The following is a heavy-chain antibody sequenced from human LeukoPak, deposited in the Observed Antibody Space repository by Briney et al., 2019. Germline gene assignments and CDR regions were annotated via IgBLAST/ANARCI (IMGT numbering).Heavy chain of an antibody. V-gene: IGHV3-23*01. Sequence: GGSLRLSCAASGFIFNNYAMTWVRQAPGKGLEWVSVISNTGADTFYANSVKGRFTISRDNSKNTLYLQMNSLRAEDTAVYYCANNWNIDYWGQGTLVTVSS. J-gene: IGHJ4*02. CDR1: GFIFNNYA. D-gene: IGHD1/OR15-1a*01. CDR2: ISNTGADT. CDR3: ANNWNIDY.